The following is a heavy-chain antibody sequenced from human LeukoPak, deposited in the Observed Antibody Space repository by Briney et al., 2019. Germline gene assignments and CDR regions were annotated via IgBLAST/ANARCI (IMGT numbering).Heavy chain of an antibody. CDR3: AKDPYYDFWSGYYYFDY. Sequence: GGSLRLSCAASGLTFSNYAMSWVRQAPRKGLEWVSGISGSGGYTYYADSVKGRFTISRDNSKNTLYLQMNSLRAEDTAIYYCAKDPYYDFWSGYYYFDYWGQGTLVTVSS. D-gene: IGHD3-3*01. J-gene: IGHJ4*02. CDR2: ISGSGGYT. V-gene: IGHV3-23*01. CDR1: GLTFSNYA.